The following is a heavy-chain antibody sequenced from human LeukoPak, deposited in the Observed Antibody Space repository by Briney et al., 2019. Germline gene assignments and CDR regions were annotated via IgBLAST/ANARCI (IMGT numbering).Heavy chain of an antibody. Sequence: GGSLRLSCAASGFTFSSYAMSWVRQAPGKGLEWVSAISGSGGSTYYADSVKGWFTISRDNSKNTLYLQMNSLRAEDTAVYYCAKGWRDYYGSGSYDYWGQGTLVTVSS. CDR3: AKGWRDYYGSGSYDY. CDR2: ISGSGGST. CDR1: GFTFSSYA. V-gene: IGHV3-23*01. J-gene: IGHJ4*02. D-gene: IGHD3-10*01.